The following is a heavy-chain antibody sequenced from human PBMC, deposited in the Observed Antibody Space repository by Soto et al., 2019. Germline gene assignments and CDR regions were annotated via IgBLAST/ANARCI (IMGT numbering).Heavy chain of an antibody. J-gene: IGHJ6*03. V-gene: IGHV4-39*01. CDR1: GGSISSSRYY. Sequence: SETLSLTCTVSGGSISSSRYYWGWIRQPPGKGLEWIGSIYYSGSTYYNPSLKSRVTISVDTSKNQFSLKLSSVTAADTAVYYCARQYSSALYYYYYYMDVWGKGTTVTVSS. D-gene: IGHD6-25*01. CDR3: ARQYSSALYYYYYYMDV. CDR2: IYYSGST.